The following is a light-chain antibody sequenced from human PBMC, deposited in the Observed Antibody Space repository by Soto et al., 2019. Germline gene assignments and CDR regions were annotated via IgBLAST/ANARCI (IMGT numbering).Light chain of an antibody. CDR3: RSYTSSSTRV. CDR1: SSDVGAYDF. Sequence: QSVLTQPASVSGSPGQSITISCTGTSSDVGAYDFVFWYQQHPDKAPKLMIYEVSNRPSGVSNRFSGSKSVNTATLTISGLQAEDEADYYCRSYTSSSTRVFGTGTKVTVL. CDR2: EVS. V-gene: IGLV2-14*03. J-gene: IGLJ1*01.